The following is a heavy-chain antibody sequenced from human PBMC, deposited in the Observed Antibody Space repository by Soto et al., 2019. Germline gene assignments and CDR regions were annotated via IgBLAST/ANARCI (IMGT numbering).Heavy chain of an antibody. V-gene: IGHV4-39*01. Sequence: SETLSLTCTVSGDSISSRSYYWGWIRQPPGKGLEWIGSIYYSGNTYYNPSLKSRVTISVVTSKNQFSLKLISVTAADTAVYYCARHDGGVLTGYYNGWSFDYWGQGTLVTVSS. CDR1: GDSISSRSYY. D-gene: IGHD3-9*01. CDR2: IYYSGNT. J-gene: IGHJ4*02. CDR3: ARHDGGVLTGYYNGWSFDY.